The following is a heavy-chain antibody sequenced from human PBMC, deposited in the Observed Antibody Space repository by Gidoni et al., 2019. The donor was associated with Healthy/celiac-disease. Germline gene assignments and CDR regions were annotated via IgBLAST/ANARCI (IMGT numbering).Heavy chain of an antibody. D-gene: IGHD3-3*01. CDR1: GFTFSSYG. V-gene: IGHV3-33*01. Sequence: QVQLVESGGGVVQPGRSLRLSCAASGFTFSSYGMHWVRQAPGKGLEWLAVIWYDGSNKYYADSVKGRFTISRDNSKNTLYLQMNSLRAEDTAVYYCARADYDFWSGYYDYWGQGTLVTVSS. J-gene: IGHJ4*02. CDR2: IWYDGSNK. CDR3: ARADYDFWSGYYDY.